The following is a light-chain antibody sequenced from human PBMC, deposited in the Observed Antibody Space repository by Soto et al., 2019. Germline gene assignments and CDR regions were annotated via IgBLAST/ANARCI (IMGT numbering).Light chain of an antibody. CDR2: EVS. J-gene: IGLJ2*01. Sequence: QSALTQPASVSGSPGQSITISCTGTRSDVGGYNYVSWYQQHSGKAPKLMIYEVSNRPSGVSNRFSGSKSGNTASLTISGLQAEDEADYYCSSYTSSSPHVVFGGGTKLTVL. CDR1: RSDVGGYNY. V-gene: IGLV2-14*01. CDR3: SSYTSSSPHVV.